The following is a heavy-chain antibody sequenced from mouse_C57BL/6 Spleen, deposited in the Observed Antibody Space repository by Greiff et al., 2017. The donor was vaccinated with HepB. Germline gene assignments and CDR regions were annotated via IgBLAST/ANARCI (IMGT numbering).Heavy chain of an antibody. CDR3: ARHYYSNYPWYFDV. D-gene: IGHD2-5*01. CDR1: GYTFTSYW. V-gene: IGHV1-52*01. J-gene: IGHJ1*03. Sequence: QVQLQQPGAELVRPGSSVKLSCKASGYTFTSYWMHWVKQRPIQGLEWIGNIDPSDSETHYNQKFKDKATLTVDKSSSTAYMQLSSLTSEDSAVYYCARHYYSNYPWYFDVWGTGTTVTVSS. CDR2: IDPSDSET.